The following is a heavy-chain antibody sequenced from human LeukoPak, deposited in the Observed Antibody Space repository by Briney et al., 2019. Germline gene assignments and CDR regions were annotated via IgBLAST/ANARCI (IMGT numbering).Heavy chain of an antibody. CDR2: IRYDGSNK. J-gene: IGHJ4*02. CDR1: GFTVSSNY. Sequence: GGSLRLSCAASGFTVSSNYMNWVRQAPGKGLEWVAFIRYDGSNKYYADSVKGRFTISRDNSKNTLYLQMNSLRAEDTAVYYCAKDLKRVTMVRGVKSGGPGDYWGQGTLVTVSS. V-gene: IGHV3-30*02. D-gene: IGHD3-10*01. CDR3: AKDLKRVTMVRGVKSGGPGDY.